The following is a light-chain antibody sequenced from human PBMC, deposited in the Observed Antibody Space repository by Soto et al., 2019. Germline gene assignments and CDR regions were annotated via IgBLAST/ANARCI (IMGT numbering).Light chain of an antibody. J-gene: IGKJ1*01. Sequence: DIQMTQSPSTLSASVGDTVTATCRASQTIYSWLAWYQQKPGQAPRLLIHKASTVETGVPSRFSGSGYGSEFTLIISSLQPDDSATYYCHQYNSYPRTFGQGTKVDIK. V-gene: IGKV1-5*03. CDR3: HQYNSYPRT. CDR1: QTIYSW. CDR2: KAS.